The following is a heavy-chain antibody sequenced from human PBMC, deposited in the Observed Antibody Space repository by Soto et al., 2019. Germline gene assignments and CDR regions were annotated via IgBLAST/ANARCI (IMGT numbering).Heavy chain of an antibody. J-gene: IGHJ4*02. Sequence: VGSLRLSCAASGFTFSSYAMSWVRQAPGKGLEWVSAISGSGGSTYYADSVKGRFTISRDNSKNTLYLQMNSLRAEDTAVYYCAKGPPRYYDILTGYYPFDYWGQGTLVTVSS. CDR3: AKGPPRYYDILTGYYPFDY. D-gene: IGHD3-9*01. CDR2: ISGSGGST. V-gene: IGHV3-23*01. CDR1: GFTFSSYA.